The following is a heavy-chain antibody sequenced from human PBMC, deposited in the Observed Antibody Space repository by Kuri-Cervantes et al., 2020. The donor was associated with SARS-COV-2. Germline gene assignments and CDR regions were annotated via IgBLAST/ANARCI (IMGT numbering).Heavy chain of an antibody. J-gene: IGHJ4*02. V-gene: IGHV4-30-4*08. Sequence: LRLSCAASGFTFSNYGMNWVRQPPGKGLEWIGYIYYSGSTYYNPSLKSRVTISVDTSKNQFSLKLSSVTAADTAVYYCATVSSGYYSYEVDYWGQGTLVTVSS. CDR1: GFTFSNYG. CDR3: ATVSSGYYSYEVDY. CDR2: IYYSGST. D-gene: IGHD3-22*01.